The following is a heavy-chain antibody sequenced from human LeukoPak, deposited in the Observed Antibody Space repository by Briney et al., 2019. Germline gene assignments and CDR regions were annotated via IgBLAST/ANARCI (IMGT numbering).Heavy chain of an antibody. CDR2: IYHSGDT. V-gene: IGHV4-38-2*02. CDR3: ARRRDGYNYDFDY. Sequence: SETLSLTCTVSGYSISSGYYWGWIRQPPGKGLEWIGNIYHSGDTHYNPSLKSRVTISVDTSKNQFSLKLSSVTAADTAVYYCARRRDGYNYDFDYWGQGTLVTVSS. CDR1: GYSISSGYY. D-gene: IGHD5-24*01. J-gene: IGHJ4*02.